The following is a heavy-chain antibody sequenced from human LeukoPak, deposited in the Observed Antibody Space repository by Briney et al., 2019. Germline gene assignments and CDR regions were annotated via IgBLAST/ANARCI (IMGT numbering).Heavy chain of an antibody. J-gene: IGHJ4*02. V-gene: IGHV3-30-3*01. CDR2: ISYDGSNK. D-gene: IGHD6-6*01. CDR3: ARAEQLALPFDC. CDR1: GFTFSSYA. Sequence: GRSLRLSCAASGFTFSSYAMHWVRQAPGKGLEWVAVISYDGSNKYYADSVKGRFTISRDNSKNTLYLQMNSLRAEDRAVYYCARAEQLALPFDCWGQGTLVTVSS.